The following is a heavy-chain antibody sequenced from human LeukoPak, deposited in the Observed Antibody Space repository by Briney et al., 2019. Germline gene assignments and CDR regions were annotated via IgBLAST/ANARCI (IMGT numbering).Heavy chain of an antibody. D-gene: IGHD3-10*01. Sequence: GGSLRLSCAASGYTFIGFGMHWVRQVPDKGLAWVALIQYHGSNKYYADSVKGRFTISRDNSKNTLYLQMNSLRAEDTAVYYCVGLNYNSGSYRTYWGQGTLVTVSS. CDR2: IQYHGSNK. V-gene: IGHV3-30*02. CDR1: GYTFIGFG. J-gene: IGHJ4*02. CDR3: VGLNYNSGSYRTY.